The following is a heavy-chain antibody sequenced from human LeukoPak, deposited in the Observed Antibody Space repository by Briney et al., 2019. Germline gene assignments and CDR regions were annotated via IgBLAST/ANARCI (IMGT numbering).Heavy chain of an antibody. Sequence: GASLRLSCAASGFTFSSYAKSWVRQAPGKGLEWVSAISGSGGSTYYADSVKGRFAISRDNSKNTLYLQMNSLRAEDTAVYYCAKEGVSTGTRRGPGDYWGQGTMVTVSS. D-gene: IGHD1-7*01. J-gene: IGHJ4*02. CDR3: AKEGVSTGTRRGPGDY. CDR1: GFTFSSYA. CDR2: ISGSGGST. V-gene: IGHV3-23*01.